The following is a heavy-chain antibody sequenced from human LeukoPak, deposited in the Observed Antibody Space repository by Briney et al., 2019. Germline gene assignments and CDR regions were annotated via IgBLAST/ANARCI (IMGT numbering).Heavy chain of an antibody. CDR2: IYYSGST. CDR1: GGSISSSSYY. D-gene: IGHD6-19*01. Sequence: PSETLSLTCTVSGGSISSSSYYWGWIRQPPGKGLEWIGSIYYSGSTYYNPSLKSRVTISVDTSKNQFSLKLSSATAADTAVYYCARLDQWLVTYYFDYWGQGTLVTVSS. J-gene: IGHJ4*02. CDR3: ARLDQWLVTYYFDY. V-gene: IGHV4-39*01.